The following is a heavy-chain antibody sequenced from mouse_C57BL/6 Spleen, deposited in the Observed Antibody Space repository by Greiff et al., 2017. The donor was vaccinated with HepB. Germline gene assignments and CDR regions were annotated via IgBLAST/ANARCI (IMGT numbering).Heavy chain of an antibody. Sequence: VQLKQSGAELVRPGASVKLSCTASGFNIKDDYMHWVKQRPEQGLEWIGWIDPENGDTEYASKFQGKATITADTSSNTAYMQLSSLTSEDTAVYYCTTDYGGAWFAYWGQGTLVTVSA. V-gene: IGHV14-4*01. CDR2: IDPENGDT. CDR1: GFNIKDDY. D-gene: IGHD2-4*01. CDR3: TTDYGGAWFAY. J-gene: IGHJ3*01.